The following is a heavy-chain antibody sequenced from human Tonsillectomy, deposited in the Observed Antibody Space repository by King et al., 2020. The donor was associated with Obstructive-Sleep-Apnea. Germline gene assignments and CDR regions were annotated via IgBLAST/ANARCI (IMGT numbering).Heavy chain of an antibody. J-gene: IGHJ6*02. CDR2: ISAYNGNT. CDR1: GYTFTSYG. Sequence: VQLVESGAEVKKPGASVKVSCKASGYTFTSYGISWVRQAPGQGLEWMGGISAYNGNTNNAQKLQGRVTMTTDTSTSTAYMELRSLRSDDTAGDYCARVGPYYDTLTEYYYGMDVWGQGTTVTVSS. CDR3: ARVGPYYDTLTEYYYGMDV. D-gene: IGHD3-9*01. V-gene: IGHV1-18*01.